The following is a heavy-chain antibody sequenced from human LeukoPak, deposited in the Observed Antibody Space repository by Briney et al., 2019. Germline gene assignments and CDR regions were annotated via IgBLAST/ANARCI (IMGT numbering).Heavy chain of an antibody. CDR1: GFTVSSNY. CDR2: ISGSGDNT. J-gene: IGHJ4*02. CDR3: AKDFVVVPGNVNYFDY. D-gene: IGHD2-21*02. Sequence: PGGSLRLSCAASGFTVSSNYMSWVRQAPGKGLEWVSAISGSGDNTYYADSVKGRFTVSRDNSKNTLYVQMKSLRAEDTAVYYCAKDFVVVPGNVNYFDYWGQGTLVTVSS. V-gene: IGHV3-23*01.